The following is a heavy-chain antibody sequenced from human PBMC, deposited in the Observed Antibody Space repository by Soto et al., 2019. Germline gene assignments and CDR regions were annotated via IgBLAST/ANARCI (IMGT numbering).Heavy chain of an antibody. Sequence: GGSLRLSCAASGFTFSSYGMHWVRQAPGKALEWVAVISYDGSNKYYADSVKGRFTISRDNSKNTLYLQMNSLRAEDTAVYYCAKGLGIMITFGGVKDAFAIWGQGTMVTVSS. J-gene: IGHJ3*02. CDR1: GFTFSSYG. D-gene: IGHD3-16*01. CDR2: ISYDGSNK. V-gene: IGHV3-30*18. CDR3: AKGLGIMITFGGVKDAFAI.